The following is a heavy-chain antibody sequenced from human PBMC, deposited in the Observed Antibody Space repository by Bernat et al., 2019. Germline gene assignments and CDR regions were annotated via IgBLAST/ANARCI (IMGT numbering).Heavy chain of an antibody. Sequence: EVQLVESGGGLVKPGGSLRLSCAASGFTFSNAWMNWVRQAPGKGREWVGRIKSKTDGGTTDYAAPVKGRFTISRDDSKNTLYLQMNSLKTEDTAVYDCGGDCGGGFDYWGQGTLVTVSS. CDR3: GGDCGGGFDY. V-gene: IGHV3-15*07. J-gene: IGHJ4*02. D-gene: IGHD2-21*01. CDR1: GFTFSNAW. CDR2: IKSKTDGGTT.